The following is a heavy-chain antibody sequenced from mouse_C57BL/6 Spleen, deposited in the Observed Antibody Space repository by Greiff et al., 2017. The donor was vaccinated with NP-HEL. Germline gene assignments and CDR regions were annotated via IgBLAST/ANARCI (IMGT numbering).Heavy chain of an antibody. CDR2: IYPGDGDT. CDR1: GYAFSSSW. D-gene: IGHD2-5*01. CDR3: ARGYSNYDFDY. Sequence: VQVVESGPELVKPGASVKISCKASGYAFSSSWMNWVKQRPGKGLEWIGRIYPGDGDTNYNGKFKGKATLTADKSSSTAYMQLSSLTSEDSAVYFCARGYSNYDFDYWGQGTTLTVSS. J-gene: IGHJ2*01. V-gene: IGHV1-82*01.